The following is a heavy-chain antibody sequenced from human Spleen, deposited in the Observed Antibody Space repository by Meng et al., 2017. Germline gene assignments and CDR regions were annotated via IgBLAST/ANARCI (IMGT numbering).Heavy chain of an antibody. CDR2: ISSSGSTI. Sequence: GESLKISCTASGFSFSNAAMSWIRQAPGKGLEWVSYISSSGSTIYYADSVKGRFTISRDNAKNSLYLQMNSLRAEDTAVYYCARDGGWRDDYFDYWGQGTLVTVSS. CDR3: ARDGGWRDDYFDY. D-gene: IGHD6-19*01. V-gene: IGHV3-11*04. CDR1: GFSFSNAA. J-gene: IGHJ4*02.